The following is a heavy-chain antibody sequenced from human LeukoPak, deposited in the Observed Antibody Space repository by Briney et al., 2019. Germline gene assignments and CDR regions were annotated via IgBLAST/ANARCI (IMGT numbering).Heavy chain of an antibody. J-gene: IGHJ3*02. D-gene: IGHD2-15*01. Sequence: PSEPLSLTCTVSGAFISSSYWSWVRQPPGKRLEWIGFIYYNGHTTSNPSLQSRVTISVDTSKNHSSLKLSSVTAADTALYYSVRGNYDDRGYSNAFDIWGQGAMVVVSS. V-gene: IGHV4-59*01. CDR3: VRGNYDDRGYSNAFDI. CDR2: IYYNGHT. CDR1: GAFISSSY.